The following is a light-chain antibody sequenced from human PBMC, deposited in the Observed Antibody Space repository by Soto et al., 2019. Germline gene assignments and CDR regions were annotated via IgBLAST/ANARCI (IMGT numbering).Light chain of an antibody. V-gene: IGKV2-29*03. Sequence: DVVVPQPQISLSVAPGQPPSTSCASSQSLLHITGETFLFWYRQKPGQSPQLLIYEVSTRVAGVPDRFSGSGSGTDFTLEISRVETEDVGIYYCMQSTHLPPTFGQGTRVEI. CDR3: MQSTHLPPT. J-gene: IGKJ5*01. CDR2: EVS. CDR1: QSLLHITGETF.